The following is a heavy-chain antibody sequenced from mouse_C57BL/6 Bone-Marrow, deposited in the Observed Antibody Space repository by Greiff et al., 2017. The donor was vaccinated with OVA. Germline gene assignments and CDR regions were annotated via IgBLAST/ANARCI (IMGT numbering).Heavy chain of an antibody. V-gene: IGHV1-50*01. CDR3: ARPNGYYKMDY. Sequence: QVQLQQPGAELVKPGASVKLSCKASGYTFTSYWMQWVKQRPGQGLEWIGEIDPSDSYTNYNQKFKGKATLTVDTSSSTAYVQLSSLTSEDSAVYYCARPNGYYKMDYWGQGTSVTVSS. CDR2: IDPSDSYT. D-gene: IGHD2-3*01. CDR1: GYTFTSYW. J-gene: IGHJ4*01.